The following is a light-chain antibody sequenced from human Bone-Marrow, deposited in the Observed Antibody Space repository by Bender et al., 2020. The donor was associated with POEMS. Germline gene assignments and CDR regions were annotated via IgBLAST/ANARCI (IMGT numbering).Light chain of an antibody. J-gene: IGLJ2*01. Sequence: QSVLTQPPSASGTPGQSVIISCSGTDSNFGGNNVNWYQHLPGTAPRLVVYSNYQRPSGVPARFSGSKSGNTASLTISGLQAEDEADYYCSSYRSSGSYVGFGGGTKVTVL. CDR3: SSYRSSGSYVG. V-gene: IGLV1-44*01. CDR1: DSNFGGNN. CDR2: SNY.